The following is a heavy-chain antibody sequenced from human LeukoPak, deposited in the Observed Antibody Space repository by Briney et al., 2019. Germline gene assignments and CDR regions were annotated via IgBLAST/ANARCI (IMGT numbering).Heavy chain of an antibody. CDR2: IRSKVYGGTP. CDR3: TRDQTPYY. CDR1: GFTFSSYS. J-gene: IGHJ4*02. V-gene: IGHV3-49*04. Sequence: TGGSLRLSCAASGFTFSSYSMNWVRQAPGKGLEWVGFIRSKVYGGTPEYAASVKGRFTISRDDSKGIAYLQMNSLKTEDTAVYYCTRDQTPYYWGQGTLVTVSS.